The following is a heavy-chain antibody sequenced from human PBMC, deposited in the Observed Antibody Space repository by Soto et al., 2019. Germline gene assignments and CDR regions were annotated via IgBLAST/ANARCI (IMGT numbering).Heavy chain of an antibody. J-gene: IGHJ4*02. CDR1: GYTFTSYG. CDR2: ISAYNGNT. V-gene: IGHV1-18*04. CDR3: ARIGLMYYYDSSGYYFLDY. Sequence: ASVKVSCKASGYTFTSYGISWVRQAPGQGLECMGWISAYNGNTNYAQKLQGRVTMTTDTSTSTAYMELRSLRSDDTAVYYCARIGLMYYYDSSGYYFLDYWGQGTLVTVSS. D-gene: IGHD3-22*01.